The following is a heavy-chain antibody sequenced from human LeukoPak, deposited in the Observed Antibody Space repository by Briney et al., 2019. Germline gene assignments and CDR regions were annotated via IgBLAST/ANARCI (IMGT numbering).Heavy chain of an antibody. CDR2: IRYDGSNK. V-gene: IGHV3-30*02. Sequence: PGGSLRLSCAASGFTFSSYGMHWVRQAPGKGLEWVAFIRYDGSNKYYADSGKGRFTISRDNSKNTLYLQMNSLRAEDTAVYYCAKDQFVVVPATDAFDIWGQGTMVTVSS. CDR3: AKDQFVVVPATDAFDI. CDR1: GFTFSSYG. J-gene: IGHJ3*02. D-gene: IGHD2-2*01.